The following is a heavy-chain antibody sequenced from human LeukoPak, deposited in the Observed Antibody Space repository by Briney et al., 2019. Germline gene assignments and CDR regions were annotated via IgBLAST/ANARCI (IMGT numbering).Heavy chain of an antibody. CDR3: ARAHGRGDNWFDP. Sequence: KPSETLSLTCTVSGGSISSGSYYWSWIRQPAGTGLEWIGRIYTSGSTNYNPSLKSRVTISVDTSKNQFSLKLSSVTAADTAVYYCARAHGRGDNWFDPWGQGTLVTVSS. D-gene: IGHD3-16*01. J-gene: IGHJ5*02. CDR1: GGSISSGSYY. CDR2: IYTSGST. V-gene: IGHV4-61*02.